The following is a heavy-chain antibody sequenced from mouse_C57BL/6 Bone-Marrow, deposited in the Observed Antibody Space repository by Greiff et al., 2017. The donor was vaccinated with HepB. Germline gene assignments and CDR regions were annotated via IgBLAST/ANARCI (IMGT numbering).Heavy chain of an antibody. CDR2: INPNNGGT. D-gene: IGHD2-3*01. CDR1: GYTFTDYY. CDR3: ARIDGYYE. Sequence: EVQLQQSGPELVKPGASVKISCKASGYTFTDYYMNWVKQSHGKSLEWIGDINPNNGGTSYNQKFKGKATLTVDKSSSTAYMELRSLTSEDSAVYYCARIDGYYEWGQGTTLTVSS. J-gene: IGHJ2*01. V-gene: IGHV1-26*01.